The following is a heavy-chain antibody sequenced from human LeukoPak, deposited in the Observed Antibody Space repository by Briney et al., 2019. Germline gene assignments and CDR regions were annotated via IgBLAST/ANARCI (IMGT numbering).Heavy chain of an antibody. CDR3: ARGGHVLRFLEWLPDA. Sequence: ASVKVSCKASGYTFTSYYMHWVRQAPGQGLEWMGWMNPNSGNTGYAQKFQGRVTITRNTSISTAYMELSSLRSEDTAVYYCARGGHVLRFLEWLPDAWGQGTLVTVSS. CDR2: MNPNSGNT. CDR1: GYTFTSYY. J-gene: IGHJ5*02. D-gene: IGHD3-3*01. V-gene: IGHV1-8*03.